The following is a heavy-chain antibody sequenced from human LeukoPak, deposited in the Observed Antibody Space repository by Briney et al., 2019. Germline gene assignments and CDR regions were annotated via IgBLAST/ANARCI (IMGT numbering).Heavy chain of an antibody. CDR1: GFAFSTYW. CDR3: ARDVVGSLDY. J-gene: IGHJ4*02. V-gene: IGHV3-7*01. D-gene: IGHD1-26*01. Sequence: GGSLRLSCAASGFAFSTYWMAWVRQAPGKRVEWVSNIKGDESAKHQADSVKGRFTISRDNAQNTVYLQMSSLRGEDTAVYYCARDVVGSLDYWGRGTLVTVSS. CDR2: IKGDESAK.